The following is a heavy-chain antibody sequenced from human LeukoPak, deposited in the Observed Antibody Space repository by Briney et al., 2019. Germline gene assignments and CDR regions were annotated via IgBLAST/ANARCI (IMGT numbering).Heavy chain of an antibody. J-gene: IGHJ4*02. CDR1: GFSLSTSGVG. D-gene: IGHD5-12*01. CDR2: IYWDDDK. Sequence: ESGPTLVRPTQTLTLTCTFSGFSLSTSGVGVAWIRQSPGKALESLALIYWDDDKRYSPSLKSRLTITKDTSKNQVVLTMTNMDPVDTATYYCAHPRSGYKGYYFEYWGQGTLVTVSS. CDR3: AHPRSGYKGYYFEY. V-gene: IGHV2-5*02.